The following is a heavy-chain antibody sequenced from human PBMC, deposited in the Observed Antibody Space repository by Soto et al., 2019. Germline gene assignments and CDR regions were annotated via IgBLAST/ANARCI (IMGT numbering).Heavy chain of an antibody. J-gene: IGHJ4*02. V-gene: IGHV1-3*01. CDR1: GYAFTSYA. CDR2: INAGNGNT. D-gene: IGHD6-13*01. Sequence: GASVKVSCKASGYAFTSYAMHWVRQAPGQRLEWMGWINAGNGNTKYSQKFQGRVTITRDTSASTAYMELSSLRSEDTAVYYCATRRAPGTLFSILFDYWGQGTLVTVSS. CDR3: ATRRAPGTLFSILFDY.